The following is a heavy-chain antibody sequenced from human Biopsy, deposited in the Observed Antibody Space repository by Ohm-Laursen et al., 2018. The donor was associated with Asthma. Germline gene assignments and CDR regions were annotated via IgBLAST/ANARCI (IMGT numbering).Heavy chain of an antibody. Sequence: RSLRLSCSASGFMFRSFGMHWVRQAPGKGLEWVAVISYDGNHKFYEDSVKGRFTISRDNSKNTLYLQMNSLRAEDTAVYYCARDVDLRSVYWGQGTLVTVSS. CDR1: GFMFRSFG. D-gene: IGHD2-15*01. J-gene: IGHJ4*02. V-gene: IGHV3-30*03. CDR2: ISYDGNHK. CDR3: ARDVDLRSVY.